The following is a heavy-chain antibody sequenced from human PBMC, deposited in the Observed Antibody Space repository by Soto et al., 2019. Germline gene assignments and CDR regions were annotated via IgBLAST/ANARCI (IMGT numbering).Heavy chain of an antibody. Sequence: VQLVQSGAEVKKPGSSVKVSCRASGATFRSYAFTWVRQAPGQGLEWMGGISPIFGSTIYARQFQGRVTITADDSASTAYMELNSLISEDTAVYYCAGDYGVYDWYGMDVWCQGTTVTVYS. V-gene: IGHV1-69*01. J-gene: IGHJ6*02. CDR3: AGDYGVYDWYGMDV. D-gene: IGHD4-17*01. CDR2: ISPIFGST. CDR1: GATFRSYA.